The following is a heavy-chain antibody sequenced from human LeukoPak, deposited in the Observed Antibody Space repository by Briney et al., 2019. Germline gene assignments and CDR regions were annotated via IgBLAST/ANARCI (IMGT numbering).Heavy chain of an antibody. CDR3: ARAGQWLDYYGMDV. Sequence: GSLRLSCAASGFTFSSYAMSWIRQPPGKGLEWIGEINHSGSTNYNPSLKSRVTISVDTSKNQFSLKLSSVTAADTAVYYCARAGQWLDYYGMDVWGQGTTVTVSS. J-gene: IGHJ6*02. CDR2: INHSGST. V-gene: IGHV4-34*01. D-gene: IGHD6-19*01. CDR1: GFTFSSYA.